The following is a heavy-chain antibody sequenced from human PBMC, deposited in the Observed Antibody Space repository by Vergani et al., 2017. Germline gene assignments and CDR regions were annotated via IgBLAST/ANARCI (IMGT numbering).Heavy chain of an antibody. D-gene: IGHD3-10*01. Sequence: QVQLVESGGGVVQPGRSLRLSCAASGFTFSSYAMHWVRQAPGKGLEWVAVISYDGSNKYYADSVKGRFTISRDNSKNTLYLQMNSLRAEDTAVYYCARVHLVRGVTAGGMDVWGQGTTVTVSS. CDR1: GFTFSSYA. CDR2: ISYDGSNK. V-gene: IGHV3-30-3*01. CDR3: ARVHLVRGVTAGGMDV. J-gene: IGHJ6*02.